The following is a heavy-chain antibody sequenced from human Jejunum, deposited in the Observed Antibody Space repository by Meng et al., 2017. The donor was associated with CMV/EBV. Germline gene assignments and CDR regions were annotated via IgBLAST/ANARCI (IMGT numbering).Heavy chain of an antibody. D-gene: IGHD2-15*01. Sequence: QVQLVESGGGVVQPGRSLRLSCAASGFTFSSYAMHWVRQAPGKGLEWVAVISYDGSNKYYADSVKGRFTISRDNSKNTLYLQMNSLRAEDTAVYYCARGIVVVVAATSNWFDPWGQGTMVTVSS. CDR3: ARGIVVVVAATSNWFDP. V-gene: IGHV3-30-3*01. CDR1: GFTFSSYA. CDR2: ISYDGSNK. J-gene: IGHJ5*02.